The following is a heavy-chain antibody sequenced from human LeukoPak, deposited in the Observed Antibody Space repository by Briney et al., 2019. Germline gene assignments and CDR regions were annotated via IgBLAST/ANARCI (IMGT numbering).Heavy chain of an antibody. J-gene: IGHJ3*02. V-gene: IGHV3-23*01. CDR3: AKDYDGYDYAFDI. Sequence: PGGSLRLSCAASGFTFSSYGMSWVRQAPGKGLEWVSAISGSGGSTYYADSVKGRFTISRDNSKNTLYLQMNSLRAEDTAVYYCAKDYDGYDYAFDIWGQGTMVTVSS. CDR1: GFTFSSYG. CDR2: ISGSGGST. D-gene: IGHD5-12*01.